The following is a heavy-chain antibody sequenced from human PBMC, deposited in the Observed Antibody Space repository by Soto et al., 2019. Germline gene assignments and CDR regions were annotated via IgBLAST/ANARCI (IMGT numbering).Heavy chain of an antibody. Sequence: QVQLVQSGAEVKKPGSSVKVSCKASGGTFSSYAISWVRQAPGQGLEWMGGIIPIFGTANYAQKFQGRVTITAAEATSPADMELSSLSSADTAVYYCETSRDGYDYYYYGMDVWGQGTTVTVSS. J-gene: IGHJ6*02. D-gene: IGHD5-12*01. CDR2: IIPIFGTA. CDR3: ETSRDGYDYYYYGMDV. CDR1: GGTFSSYA. V-gene: IGHV1-69*01.